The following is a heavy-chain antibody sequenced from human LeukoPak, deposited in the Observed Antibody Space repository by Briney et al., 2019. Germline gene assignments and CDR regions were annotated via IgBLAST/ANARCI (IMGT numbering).Heavy chain of an antibody. Sequence: PGRSLRLSCAASGFTFSSYAMSWVRQAPGKGLEWVSAISGSGGSTYYADSVKGRFTISRDNSKNTLYLQMNSLRAEDTAVYYCARVQGYYDSSGYYPFPYYFDYWGQGTLVTVSS. CDR3: ARVQGYYDSSGYYPFPYYFDY. CDR2: ISGSGGST. CDR1: GFTFSSYA. V-gene: IGHV3-23*01. D-gene: IGHD3-22*01. J-gene: IGHJ4*02.